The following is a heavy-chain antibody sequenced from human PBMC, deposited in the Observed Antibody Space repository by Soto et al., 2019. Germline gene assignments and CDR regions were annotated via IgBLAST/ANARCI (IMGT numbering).Heavy chain of an antibody. CDR1: GFTFSGSA. CDR2: IRSKANSYAT. J-gene: IGHJ6*03. CDR3: TRHRYYYGSGSIYYYMDV. D-gene: IGHD3-10*01. Sequence: WGSLRLSCAASGFTFSGSAMHWVRQASGKGLEWVGRIRSKANSYATAYAASVKGRFTISRDDSKNTAYLQMNSLKTEDTAVYYCTRHRYYYGSGSIYYYMDVWGKGTTVTVSS. V-gene: IGHV3-73*01.